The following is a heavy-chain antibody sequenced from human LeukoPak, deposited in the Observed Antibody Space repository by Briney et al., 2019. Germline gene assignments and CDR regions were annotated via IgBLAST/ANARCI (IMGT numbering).Heavy chain of an antibody. CDR1: GFTFSSYA. J-gene: IGHJ5*02. D-gene: IGHD2-2*01. CDR2: ISGSGGST. CDR3: ARDIGASTSRGWFDP. V-gene: IGHV3-23*01. Sequence: GGSLRLSCAASGFTFSSYAMSWVRQAPGKGLEWVSAISGSGGSTYYADSVKGRFTISRDNSKNSLYLQMSSLTAEDTAMYYCARDIGASTSRGWFDPWGQGILVTVSS.